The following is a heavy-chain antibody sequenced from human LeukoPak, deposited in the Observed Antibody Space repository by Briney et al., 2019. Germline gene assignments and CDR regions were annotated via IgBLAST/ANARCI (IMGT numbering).Heavy chain of an antibody. V-gene: IGHV3-23*01. CDR3: AKGRTHYYDTIDY. J-gene: IGHJ4*02. CDR1: GFTFSSYA. D-gene: IGHD3-22*01. Sequence: GGSLRLSCAASGFTFSSYAMSWVRQAPGKGLEWVSAISGSGGSTYYADSVKGRFTISRDNSKNTLYLQMSSLRAEDTAVYYCAKGRTHYYDTIDYWGQGTLVTVSS. CDR2: ISGSGGST.